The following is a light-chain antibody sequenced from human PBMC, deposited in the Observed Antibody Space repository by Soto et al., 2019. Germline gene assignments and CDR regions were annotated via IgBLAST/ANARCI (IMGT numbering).Light chain of an antibody. CDR2: GAS. V-gene: IGKV3-11*01. CDR3: QQRSNWPPT. Sequence: EVVLTPSPGTLSLFPGERATLSCRASQNFGSSYLAWYQQKRGQAPRFLIYGASNRATGIPARFSGSGSGTDFTLTISSLEPEDFAVYYCQQRSNWPPTFGQGTRLEIK. J-gene: IGKJ5*01. CDR1: QNFGSSY.